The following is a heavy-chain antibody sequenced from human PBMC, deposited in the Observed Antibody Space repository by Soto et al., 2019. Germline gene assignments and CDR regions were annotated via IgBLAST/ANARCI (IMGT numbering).Heavy chain of an antibody. Sequence: ASVKVSCKASGGTFSSYPVSWLRQIPGQGLDWMGVIIPDFGPTDYAQRFQGRVSSTADESPNTAFMEFTTLTAEHTAVYYCARSHSTTPVAVAGPDYYFGLWGRGTLVTVSS. J-gene: IGHJ4*02. CDR3: ARSHSTTPVAVAGPDYYFGL. CDR1: GGTFSSYP. D-gene: IGHD6-19*01. V-gene: IGHV1-69*13. CDR2: IIPDFGPT.